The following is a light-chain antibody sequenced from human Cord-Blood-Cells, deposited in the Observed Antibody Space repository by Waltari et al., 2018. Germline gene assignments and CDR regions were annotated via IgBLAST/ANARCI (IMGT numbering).Light chain of an antibody. CDR3: SSYTSSSTFYVV. CDR1: SSDAGGYNY. J-gene: IGLJ2*01. V-gene: IGLV2-14*01. CDR2: DVS. Sequence: QSALTQPASVSGSPGQSITISCTGTSSDAGGYNYVSWYQQHPGNAPKLIIYDVSKRPSGVSNRFSGSKSGNTASLTISGLQAEDEADYYCSSYTSSSTFYVVFGGGTKLTVL.